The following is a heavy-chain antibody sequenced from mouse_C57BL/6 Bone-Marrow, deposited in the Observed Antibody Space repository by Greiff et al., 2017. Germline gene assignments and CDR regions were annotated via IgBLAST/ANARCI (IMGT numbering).Heavy chain of an antibody. V-gene: IGHV5-4*03. CDR2: ISDGGSYT. CDR1: GFTFSSYA. CDR3: ARGFPFTTVVSFDD. Sequence: EVKLVESGGGLVKPGGSLKLSCAASGFTFSSYAMSWVRQTPEKRLAWVATISDGGSYTYYPDNVKGRFTISRDNAKNNLYLQMSHLKSEDTAMYYCARGFPFTTVVSFDDWGKGTTLTVSS. J-gene: IGHJ2*01. D-gene: IGHD1-1*01.